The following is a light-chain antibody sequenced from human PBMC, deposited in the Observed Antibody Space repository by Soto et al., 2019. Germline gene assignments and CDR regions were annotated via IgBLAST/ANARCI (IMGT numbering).Light chain of an antibody. CDR2: AAS. CDR3: QQYGSSGT. Sequence: DIQITQSPSSLSASVEYRVIITFRASQSISNHLNWYQQKPGKAPKLLIFAASTLQSGVPSRFSGSGSGTDFTLTISRLEPEDFAVYYCQQYGSSGTFGQGTKVDIK. J-gene: IGKJ1*01. CDR1: QSISNH. V-gene: IGKV1-39*01.